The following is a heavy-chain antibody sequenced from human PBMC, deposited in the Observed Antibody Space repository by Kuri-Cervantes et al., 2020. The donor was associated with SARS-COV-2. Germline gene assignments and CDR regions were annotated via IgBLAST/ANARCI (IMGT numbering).Heavy chain of an antibody. Sequence: LSLTCAASGFTFSGHWIHWVRQAPGKGLVWVSRINPDGSYTNNADSVKGRFTLYRDNAKNMLFLQMNSLRAEDTAVYYCVRDGDHWNFDYWGQGTLVTVSS. CDR1: GFTFSGHW. CDR2: INPDGSYT. V-gene: IGHV3-74*01. D-gene: IGHD1-1*01. J-gene: IGHJ4*02. CDR3: VRDGDHWNFDY.